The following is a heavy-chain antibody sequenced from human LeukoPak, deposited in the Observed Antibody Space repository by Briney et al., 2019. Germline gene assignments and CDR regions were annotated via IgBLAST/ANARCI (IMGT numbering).Heavy chain of an antibody. Sequence: GGSLRLSCAASGFTFSSYWMNWVRQAPGKGLQWLANIKQDGSEKYYADSVKGRFIISRDNAKNSLYMQMNSLRAEDTAVYYCASSRQVDSWGQGTLVTVSS. CDR2: IKQDGSEK. CDR3: ASSRQVDS. CDR1: GFTFSSYW. J-gene: IGHJ4*02. V-gene: IGHV3-7*02.